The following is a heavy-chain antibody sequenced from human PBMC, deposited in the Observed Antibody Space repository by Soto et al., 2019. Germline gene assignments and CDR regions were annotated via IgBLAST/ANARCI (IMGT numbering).Heavy chain of an antibody. J-gene: IGHJ5*02. CDR1: GGSISSGLYY. V-gene: IGHV4-31*03. D-gene: IGHD3-3*01. Sequence: PSETLSLTCTVSGGSISSGLYYWTWIRQHPGKGLEWIGYIYSRGNTYYTPSLKSRVDIAVDTSKNQFSLRVSSVTAADTAVYYCARDGYDFWSGFNWFDPWGQGTLVTVSS. CDR3: ARDGYDFWSGFNWFDP. CDR2: IYSRGNT.